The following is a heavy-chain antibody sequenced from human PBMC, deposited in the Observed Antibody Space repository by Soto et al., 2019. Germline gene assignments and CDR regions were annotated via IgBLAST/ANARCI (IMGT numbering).Heavy chain of an antibody. J-gene: IGHJ4*02. CDR2: ISWNSGSI. D-gene: IGHD2-2*01. Sequence: EVQLVESGGGLVQPGRSLRLSCAASGFTFDDYAMHWVRQAPGKGLEWVSGISWNSGSIGYADSVKGRFTISRDNAKNSLYLHMNRLRAEDTALYYCAKGEGLGYCSSTSCYGPFDYWGQGTLVTVSS. CDR1: GFTFDDYA. V-gene: IGHV3-9*01. CDR3: AKGEGLGYCSSTSCYGPFDY.